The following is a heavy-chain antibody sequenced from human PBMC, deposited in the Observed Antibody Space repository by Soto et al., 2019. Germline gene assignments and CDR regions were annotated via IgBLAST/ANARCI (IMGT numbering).Heavy chain of an antibody. D-gene: IGHD1-20*01. CDR3: ARGSSAITGAYYYYGLDV. CDR1: GFIFSDHY. J-gene: IGHJ6*02. CDR2: IRDRANSYTT. Sequence: EVQLVESGGGLVQPGGSLRLSCAASGFIFSDHYMDWVRQATGKGLEWVGRIRDRANSYTTEYAASVKGRFTISRDDSKNSVYLQMNSLKTEDTAVYYCARGSSAITGAYYYYGLDVWGRGTTVTVS. V-gene: IGHV3-72*01.